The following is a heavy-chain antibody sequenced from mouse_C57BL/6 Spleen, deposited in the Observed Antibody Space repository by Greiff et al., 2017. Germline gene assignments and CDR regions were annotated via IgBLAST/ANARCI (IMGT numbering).Heavy chain of an antibody. J-gene: IGHJ1*03. CDR1: GYTFTSYW. CDR3: ARGDTTSYFDV. CDR2: IDPSDSYT. D-gene: IGHD1-1*01. V-gene: IGHV1-50*01. Sequence: VQLQQPGAELVKPGASVKLSCKASGYTFTSYWMQWVKQRPGQGLEWIGEIDPSDSYTNYNQKFKGKATLTVDTSSSTAYMQLSSLTSEDSAVYYCARGDTTSYFDVWGTGTTVTVSS.